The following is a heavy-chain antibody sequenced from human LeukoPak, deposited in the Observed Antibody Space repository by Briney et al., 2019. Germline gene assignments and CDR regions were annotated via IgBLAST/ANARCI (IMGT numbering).Heavy chain of an antibody. CDR1: GGSISSYY. V-gene: IGHV4-59*08. J-gene: IGHJ3*02. CDR2: IYYSGST. D-gene: IGHD3-10*01. Sequence: SETLSLTCTVSGGSISSYYWSWIRQPPGKGLEWIGYIYYSGSTNYNPSLKGRVTISVDTSKNQFSLKLSSVTAADTAVYYCARHRSYYYGSGSYYRGRAFDIWGQGTMVTVSS. CDR3: ARHRSYYYGSGSYYRGRAFDI.